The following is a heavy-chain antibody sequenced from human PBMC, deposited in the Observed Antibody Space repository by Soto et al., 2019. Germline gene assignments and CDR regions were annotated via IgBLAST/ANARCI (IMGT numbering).Heavy chain of an antibody. J-gene: IGHJ3*01. V-gene: IGHV3-13*01. CDR2: IDTAGDT. CDR1: GFTFSTSD. D-gene: IGHD3-3*01. Sequence: TGGSLRLSCAASGFTFSTSDMHWVRQPTGQRPEWVSAIDTAGDTFYTDSVKGRFTISRDNAKNSFYLHMNSLTAGDTAMYFCARARTIWDDGLDPWSQGTMVTVSS. CDR3: ARARTIWDDGLDP.